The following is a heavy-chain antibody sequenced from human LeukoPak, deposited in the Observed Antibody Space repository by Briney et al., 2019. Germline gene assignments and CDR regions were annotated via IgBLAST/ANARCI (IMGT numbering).Heavy chain of an antibody. J-gene: IGHJ4*02. CDR3: AREGDGDYGYYFDY. CDR1: GGSISSYY. CDR2: IYTSGST. Sequence: PSETLSLTCTVSGGSISSYYSSWIRQPAGKGLEWIGRIYTSGSTNYNPSLKSRVTISVDKSKNQFSLKLSSVTAADTAVYYCAREGDGDYGYYFDYWGQGTLVTVSS. V-gene: IGHV4-4*07. D-gene: IGHD4-17*01.